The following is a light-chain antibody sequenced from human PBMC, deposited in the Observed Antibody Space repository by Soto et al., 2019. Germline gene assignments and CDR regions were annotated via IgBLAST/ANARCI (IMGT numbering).Light chain of an antibody. CDR3: QQAHSFPLT. CDR2: AAS. Sequence: DIQMTQSPSSVSASVGDRVAITCRASLTISRWLAWYQQKPGKAPKLLIYAASTLRSGVPSRFSGSGSGTDFNFTISSLQPEDFASYYCQQAHSFPLTFGQGTRLEIK. J-gene: IGKJ5*01. CDR1: LTISRW. V-gene: IGKV1-12*01.